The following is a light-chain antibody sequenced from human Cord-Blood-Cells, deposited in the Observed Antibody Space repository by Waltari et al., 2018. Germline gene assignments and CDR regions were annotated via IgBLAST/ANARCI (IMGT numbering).Light chain of an antibody. CDR3: EQDNNWPRRT. V-gene: IGKV3D-15*01. CDR1: QRVSSN. CDR2: GAS. J-gene: IGKJ4*01. Sequence: EIVMTQSPATLSVSPGERATLSCRASQRVSSNVAWYQQRPGQAPRLLIYGASIRATCIPARFSGSGTGTEFTLTISSLQSGDFAVDYFEQDNNWPRRTSGGGPKVEFK.